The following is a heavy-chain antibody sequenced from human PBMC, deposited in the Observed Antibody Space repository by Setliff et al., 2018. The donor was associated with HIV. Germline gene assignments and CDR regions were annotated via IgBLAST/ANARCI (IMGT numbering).Heavy chain of an antibody. CDR2: ISGSGGST. CDR3: AKVSPPYYYDSSGYYLYFDY. CDR1: GFTFSSYA. V-gene: IGHV3-23*01. Sequence: GGSLRLSCAASGFTFSSYAMSWVRQAPGKGLEWVSAISGSGGSTYYADSVKGRFTISRDNSKNTLYLQMNSLRAEDTAVYYCAKVSPPYYYDSSGYYLYFDYWGQGTLVTVS. D-gene: IGHD3-22*01. J-gene: IGHJ4*02.